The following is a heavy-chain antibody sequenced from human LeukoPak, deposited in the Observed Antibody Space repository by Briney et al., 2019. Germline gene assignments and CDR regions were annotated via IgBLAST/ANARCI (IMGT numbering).Heavy chain of an antibody. J-gene: IGHJ4*02. CDR2: INHSGST. CDR3: ARGITMVRGVIASTDY. V-gene: IGHV4-34*01. CDR1: GGSFSGYY. Sequence: PSETLSLTCAVYGGSFSGYYWSWIRHPPGKGLEWIGEINHSGSTNYNPSLKSRVTISVDTSKNQFSLKLSSVTAADTAVYYCARGITMVRGVIASTDYWGQGTLVTVSS. D-gene: IGHD3-10*01.